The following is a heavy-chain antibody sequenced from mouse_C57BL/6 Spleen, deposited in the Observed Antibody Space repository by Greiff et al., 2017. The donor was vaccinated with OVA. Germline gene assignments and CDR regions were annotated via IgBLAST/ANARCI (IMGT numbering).Heavy chain of an antibody. Sequence: VQLQQSGAELARPGASVKLSCKASGYTFTSYGISWVKQRTGQGLEWIGEIYPRSGNTYYNDKFKGKATLTADKSSSTAYMELRSLTSEDSAVYFCARWPTTVVEGMDYWGQGTSVTVSS. CDR1: GYTFTSYG. V-gene: IGHV1-81*01. CDR3: ARWPTTVVEGMDY. D-gene: IGHD1-1*01. CDR2: IYPRSGNT. J-gene: IGHJ4*01.